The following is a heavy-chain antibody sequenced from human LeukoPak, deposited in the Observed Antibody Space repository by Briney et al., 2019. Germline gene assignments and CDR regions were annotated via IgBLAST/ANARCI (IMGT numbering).Heavy chain of an antibody. J-gene: IGHJ3*02. D-gene: IGHD6-13*01. Sequence: GGSLRLSCAASGFTFSSYGMHWVRQAPGKGLEWVAFIRYDGSNKYYADSVKGRFTISRDNSKNTLYLQMNSLRAEDTAVYYCAKEYSSSWAGGKRAFDIWGQGTMVTVSS. V-gene: IGHV3-30*02. CDR3: AKEYSSSWAGGKRAFDI. CDR2: IRYDGSNK. CDR1: GFTFSSYG.